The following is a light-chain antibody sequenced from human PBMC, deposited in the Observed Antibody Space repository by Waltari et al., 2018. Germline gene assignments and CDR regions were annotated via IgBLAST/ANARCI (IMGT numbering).Light chain of an antibody. CDR3: QHNYGTLT. CDR2: KAS. Sequence: GDRVNITCRASDKVNNYLDWYQQKPGKAPKLLIYKASTLQSGVPSRFSGSRSGTDYTFTISSLQSEDVATYYCQHNYGTLTFGGGTKVEIK. J-gene: IGKJ4*01. V-gene: IGKV1-39*01. CDR1: DKVNNY.